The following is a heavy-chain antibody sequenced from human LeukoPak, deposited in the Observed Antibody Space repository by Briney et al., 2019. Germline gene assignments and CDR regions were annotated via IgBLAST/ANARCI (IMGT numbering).Heavy chain of an antibody. CDR3: ARDKGNYDFVRRKNYYYMDV. V-gene: IGHV3-21*01. CDR2: ISRGSSSYI. D-gene: IGHD3/OR15-3a*01. Sequence: GGSLRLSCAASGFAFSSYSMNWVRQAPGKGLEWVSSISRGSSSYIYYVDSVKGRFTISRDNAKNSLYLQMNSLRAEDTAVYYCARDKGNYDFVRRKNYYYMDVWGKGTTVTITS. CDR1: GFAFSSYS. J-gene: IGHJ6*03.